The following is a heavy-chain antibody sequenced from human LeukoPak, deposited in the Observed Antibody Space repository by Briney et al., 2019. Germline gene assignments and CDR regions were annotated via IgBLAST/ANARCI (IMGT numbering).Heavy chain of an antibody. CDR1: GFTFSTAW. V-gene: IGHV3-15*01. Sequence: GGSLRLSCAASGFTFSTAWMSWVRQAPGKGLEWVGRITNRASGGATEYAAPVKGRFIVSRDDSKNTLYLQMNSLQTEDTAVYYCTTDGVGHTTTDYRGQGTLVTVSS. J-gene: IGHJ4*02. D-gene: IGHD1-26*01. CDR3: TTDGVGHTTTDY. CDR2: ITNRASGGAT.